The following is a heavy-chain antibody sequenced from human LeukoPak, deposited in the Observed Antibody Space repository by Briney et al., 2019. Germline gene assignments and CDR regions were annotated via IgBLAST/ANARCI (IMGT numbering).Heavy chain of an antibody. V-gene: IGHV3-23*01. D-gene: IGHD3-22*01. Sequence: GGSLRLSCAVSGFTFSSYGMSWVRQAPGKGLEWVSIISSSGGSTYYADSVRGRFTISRDNSKNTLYLQMNSLRPEDTAVYYCARDLDSSGLQGGWGQGTLVTVSS. CDR3: ARDLDSSGLQGG. J-gene: IGHJ4*02. CDR2: ISSSGGST. CDR1: GFTFSSYG.